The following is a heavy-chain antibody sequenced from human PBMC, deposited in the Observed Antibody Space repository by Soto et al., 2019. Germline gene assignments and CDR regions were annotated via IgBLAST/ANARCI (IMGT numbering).Heavy chain of an antibody. J-gene: IGHJ3*02. V-gene: IGHV4-59*01. CDR3: ATSTVTTDVFDI. CDR1: GGSISSYY. Sequence: QVQLQESGPGLVKPSETLSLTCTVSGGSISSYYRSWIRQPPGKGLEWIGYIYYSGNTNYNPSLKSRVTLSVDTSKNQFSLKLSSVTAADTAVYYCATSTVTTDVFDIWGQGTMVTVSS. D-gene: IGHD4-17*01. CDR2: IYYSGNT.